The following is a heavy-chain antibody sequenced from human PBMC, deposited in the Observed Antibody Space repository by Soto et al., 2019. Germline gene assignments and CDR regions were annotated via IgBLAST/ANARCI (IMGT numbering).Heavy chain of an antibody. D-gene: IGHD2-15*01. CDR2: IYPSGST. Sequence: QLQLQESGSGLVKPSQTLSLTCAVSGRSISSGGYSWSWIRQPPGKGLEWIGYIYPSGSTYYNPSLKSQVTISVDRSKNQFSLKLSSVTAADTAVYYCARVHCRGGSCYSGWFDPWGQGTLVTVSS. CDR3: ARVHCRGGSCYSGWFDP. J-gene: IGHJ5*02. V-gene: IGHV4-30-2*01. CDR1: GRSISSGGYS.